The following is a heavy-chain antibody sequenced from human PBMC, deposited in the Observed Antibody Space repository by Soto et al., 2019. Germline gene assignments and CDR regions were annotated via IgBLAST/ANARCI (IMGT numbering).Heavy chain of an antibody. CDR1: GGSIISYY. V-gene: IGHV4-59*01. CDR3: ARALSYNDYVWGSYRYYFDY. J-gene: IGHJ4*02. Sequence: SETLSLTCTVSGGSIISYYWSWMRQPPGKGLEWIGYIYYSGNTNYNPSLKSRVTISVDTSKNQFSLKLSSVTAADTAVYYCARALSYNDYVWGSYRYYFDYWGQGTLVTVSS. CDR2: IYYSGNT. D-gene: IGHD3-16*02.